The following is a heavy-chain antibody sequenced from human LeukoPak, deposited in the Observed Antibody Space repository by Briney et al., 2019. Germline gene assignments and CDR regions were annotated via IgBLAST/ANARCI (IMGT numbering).Heavy chain of an antibody. CDR2: ISGSGTNT. V-gene: IGHV3-23*01. J-gene: IGHJ4*02. Sequence: PGGSLRLSCAASGFSFSSYTLSWVRQAPRKGLEWVSAISGSGTNTYYSGSVKGRFTISRDNSKNTLYLQMNSLRAEDTAVYYCAKERQAGDYFTSDFWGQGTLVTVSS. D-gene: IGHD4-17*01. CDR1: GFSFSSYT. CDR3: AKERQAGDYFTSDF.